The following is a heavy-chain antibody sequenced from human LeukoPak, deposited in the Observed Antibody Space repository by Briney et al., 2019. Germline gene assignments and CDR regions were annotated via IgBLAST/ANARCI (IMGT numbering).Heavy chain of an antibody. Sequence: PGGSLRLSCAASGFTFSSYAMSWVRQAPGKGLEWVSAISGSGGSTYYADSVKGRFTISRDNSKNTLYLQMNSLRAEDTAVYYCAKDVFGSTVTTVYNWFDPWGQGTLVTVSS. CDR3: AKDVFGSTVTTVYNWFDP. J-gene: IGHJ5*02. CDR2: ISGSGGST. V-gene: IGHV3-23*01. D-gene: IGHD4-17*01. CDR1: GFTFSSYA.